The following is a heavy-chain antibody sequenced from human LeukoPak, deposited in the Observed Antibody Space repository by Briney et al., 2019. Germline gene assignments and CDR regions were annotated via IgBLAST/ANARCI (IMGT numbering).Heavy chain of an antibody. CDR2: IIPVFGIT. J-gene: IGHJ4*02. Sequence: SVKVSCKASGDSFNSFAISWVRRAPGQGLEGMGGIIPVFGITNYPQTFQDRVTITAHKSTNTVYMELRSLRSDDTSVYYCARTKNLAAAGSFFDSWGQGTLVTVSS. V-gene: IGHV1-69*10. CDR3: ARTKNLAAAGSFFDS. CDR1: GDSFNSFA. D-gene: IGHD6-13*01.